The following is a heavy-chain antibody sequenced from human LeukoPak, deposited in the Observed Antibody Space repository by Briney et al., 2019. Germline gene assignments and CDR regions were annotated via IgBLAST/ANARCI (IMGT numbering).Heavy chain of an antibody. V-gene: IGHV3-30*04. CDR1: GFTLSIYA. CDR2: ISYDENDK. CDR3: ARRWPFDY. J-gene: IGHJ4*02. D-gene: IGHD6-13*01. Sequence: QPGGSLRLSCAASGFTLSIYAMHWVRQAPGKGLEWVAVISYDENDKYYADSVKGRFTISRDNSKNTLYLQMNSLRAEDTAVYYCARRWPFDYWGQGTLVTVSS.